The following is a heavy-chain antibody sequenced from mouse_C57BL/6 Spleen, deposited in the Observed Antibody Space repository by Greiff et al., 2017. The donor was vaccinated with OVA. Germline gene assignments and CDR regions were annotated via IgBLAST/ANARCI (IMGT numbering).Heavy chain of an antibody. J-gene: IGHJ2*01. CDR1: GYTFTSYW. CDR3: ARGDVNYLYYFAY. V-gene: IGHV1-7*01. CDR2: INPSSGYT. D-gene: IGHD2-1*01. Sequence: QVQLKQSGAELAKPGASVKLSCKASGYTFTSYWMHWVKQRPGQGLEWIGYINPSSGYTKYNQKFKDKATLTADKSSSTAYMQLSSLTYEHSAVYYCARGDVNYLYYFAYWGKGPTLTFSS.